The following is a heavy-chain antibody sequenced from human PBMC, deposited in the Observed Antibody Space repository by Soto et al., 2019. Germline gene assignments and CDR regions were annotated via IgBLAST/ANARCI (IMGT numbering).Heavy chain of an antibody. Sequence: SETLSLTCTVSGVSVSSGGYYWSWIRQHPGKGLEWIWYIYYSGSTYYNPSLKSRVTISVDTSKNQFSLKLSSVTAADTAVYYCAREELDYDFWSGRGYGMDVWGQGTTVTVSS. D-gene: IGHD3-3*01. CDR3: AREELDYDFWSGRGYGMDV. CDR2: IYYSGST. J-gene: IGHJ6*02. CDR1: GVSVSSGGYY. V-gene: IGHV4-31*02.